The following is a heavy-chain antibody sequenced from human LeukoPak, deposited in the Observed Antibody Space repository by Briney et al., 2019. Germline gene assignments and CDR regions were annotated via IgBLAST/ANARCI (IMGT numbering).Heavy chain of an antibody. CDR1: GYTFTSYD. Sequence: ASVKVSCKASGYTFTSYDINWVRQATGQGLEWMGWMNPNSGNTGYAQKFQGRVTMTRNTSISTAYMELSSLRSEDTAVYYCARVNYQGPARRNAFDIWGQGTMVTVSS. CDR3: ARVNYQGPARRNAFDI. V-gene: IGHV1-8*01. J-gene: IGHJ3*02. CDR2: MNPNSGNT. D-gene: IGHD6-6*01.